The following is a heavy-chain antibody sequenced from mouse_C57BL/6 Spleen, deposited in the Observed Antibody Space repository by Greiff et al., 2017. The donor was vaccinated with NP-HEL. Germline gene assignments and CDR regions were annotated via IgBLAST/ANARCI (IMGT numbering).Heavy chain of an antibody. D-gene: IGHD1-1*01. Sequence: QVQLQQPGAELVRPGSSVKLSCKASGYTFTSYWMHWVKQRPIQGLEWIGNIYPSDSETHYNQKFKGKATLTVDKSSSTAYMQLSSLTSEDSAVYNCARSDYCGSSDYWGQGTTLTVSS. CDR3: ARSDYCGSSDY. V-gene: IGHV1-52*01. CDR2: IYPSDSET. CDR1: GYTFTSYW. J-gene: IGHJ2*01.